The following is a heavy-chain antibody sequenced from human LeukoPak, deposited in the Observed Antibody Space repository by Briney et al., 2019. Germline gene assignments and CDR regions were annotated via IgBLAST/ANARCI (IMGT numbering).Heavy chain of an antibody. J-gene: IGHJ5*02. Sequence: ASVKVSCKGSGYTFTGYYMHWVRQAPGQGLEWMGWINPNSGGTNYVQKFQGRVTMTRDTSISTAYMELSRLTSDDAAVYYCARMGPGYCSSTSSYPWFDPWGQGTLVTVSS. CDR2: INPNSGGT. D-gene: IGHD2-2*01. CDR3: ARMGPGYCSSTSSYPWFDP. CDR1: GYTFTGYY. V-gene: IGHV1-2*02.